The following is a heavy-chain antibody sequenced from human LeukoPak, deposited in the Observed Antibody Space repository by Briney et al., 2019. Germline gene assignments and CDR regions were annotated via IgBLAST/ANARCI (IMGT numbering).Heavy chain of an antibody. CDR3: ARWTRYSSTWFFDY. Sequence: GGSLRLSCAASGFTFDDYAMHWVRQAPGKGLEWVSGISWNSGSIGYADSVKGRFTISRDNAKNSLYLQMNSLRAADTAVYYCARWTRYSSTWFFDYWGQGTLVTVSS. D-gene: IGHD6-13*01. CDR1: GFTFDDYA. V-gene: IGHV3-9*01. CDR2: ISWNSGSI. J-gene: IGHJ4*02.